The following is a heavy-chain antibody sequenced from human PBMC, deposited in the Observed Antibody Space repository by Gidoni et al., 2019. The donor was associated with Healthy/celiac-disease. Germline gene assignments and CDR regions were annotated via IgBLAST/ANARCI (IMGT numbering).Heavy chain of an antibody. V-gene: IGHV3-43*01. CDR2: ISCDGGST. CDR1: GLTLDDYT. Sequence: EVQLVESGGVVVQPGGSLRLSCAASGLTLDDYTMHWVRQAPGKCLEWVSLISCDGGSTYYADSVKGRFTISRDNSKNSLYLQMNSLRTEDTALYYCAKDIGRITHQYYFDYWGQGTLVTVSS. J-gene: IGHJ4*02. CDR3: AKDIGRITHQYYFDY. D-gene: IGHD2-2*01.